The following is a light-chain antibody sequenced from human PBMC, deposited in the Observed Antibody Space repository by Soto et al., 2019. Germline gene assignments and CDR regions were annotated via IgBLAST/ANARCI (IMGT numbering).Light chain of an antibody. CDR1: NSDVGGYNY. Sequence: QSALTQPPSASGSPGQSVTISCTGTNSDVGGYNYVSWYQQYPGRAPKLMIYEVTKRPSGVPDRFSGSKSGNTASLTVSGLQAEDEADYYCSSYAASNNFYFVFGGGTKVTVL. CDR3: SSYAASNNFYFV. CDR2: EVT. J-gene: IGLJ3*02. V-gene: IGLV2-8*01.